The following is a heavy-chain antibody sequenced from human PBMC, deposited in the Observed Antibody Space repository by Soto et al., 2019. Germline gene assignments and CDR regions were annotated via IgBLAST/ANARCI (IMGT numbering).Heavy chain of an antibody. Sequence: SVKVSCKTSGFTFSSSAVHWVRQARGHRLQWIGWIDVGSANANYAQMLQERVTISRDNAKNSLYLQTNSLRDEDTAVYYCARDSGYSYGPIDYWGQGTLVTVSS. D-gene: IGHD5-18*01. CDR3: ARDSGYSYGPIDY. J-gene: IGHJ4*02. CDR2: IDVGSANA. CDR1: GFTFSSSA. V-gene: IGHV1-58*01.